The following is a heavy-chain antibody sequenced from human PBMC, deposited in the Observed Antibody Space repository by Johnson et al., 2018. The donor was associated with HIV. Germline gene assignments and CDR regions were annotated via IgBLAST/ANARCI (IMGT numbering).Heavy chain of an antibody. V-gene: IGHV3-30*04. CDR2: ISNDGSNK. J-gene: IGHJ3*02. Sequence: QVQLLESGGGVVQPGRSLRVSCAASGFTFSTYAMHWVRQAPGKGLEWVAVISNDGSNKYYAQSVKGRFTISRDNSKNTLYLQMNSLRAEDTAVYYCARGGGCGGDCYSGYDAFDIWGQGTMVTVSS. CDR1: GFTFSTYA. CDR3: ARGGGCGGDCYSGYDAFDI. D-gene: IGHD2-21*01.